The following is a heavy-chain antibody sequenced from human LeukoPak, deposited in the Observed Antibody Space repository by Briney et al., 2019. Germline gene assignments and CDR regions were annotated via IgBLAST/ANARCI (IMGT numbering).Heavy chain of an antibody. V-gene: IGHV3-48*02. Sequence: PGGSLRLSCAASGFTFNIYSMNWVRQAPGKGLEWFAYISSSSSTIYYADSVKGRFTISRDNARNSLFLQMNSLRDEDTAVYYCARGLQPSSPYWIDPWGQGTLVTVSS. J-gene: IGHJ5*02. CDR3: ARGLQPSSPYWIDP. CDR2: ISSSSSTI. CDR1: GFTFNIYS. D-gene: IGHD4-11*01.